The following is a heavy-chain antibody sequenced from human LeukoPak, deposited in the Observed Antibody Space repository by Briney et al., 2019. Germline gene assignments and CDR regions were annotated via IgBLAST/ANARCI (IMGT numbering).Heavy chain of an antibody. CDR3: TAEKYSYGPEYYFDY. CDR2: IKSKTDGGTT. D-gene: IGHD5-18*01. V-gene: IGHV3-15*01. CDR1: GFTFSNAW. Sequence: GGSLRLSCAASGFTFSNAWMSWVRQAPGKGLEWVGRIKSKTDGGTTDYAAPVKGRSTISRDDSKNTLYLQMNSLKTEDTAVYYCTAEKYSYGPEYYFDYWGQGTLVTVSS. J-gene: IGHJ4*02.